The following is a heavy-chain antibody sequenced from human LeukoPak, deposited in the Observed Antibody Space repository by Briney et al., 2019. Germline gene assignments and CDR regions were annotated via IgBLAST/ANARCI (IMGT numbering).Heavy chain of an antibody. V-gene: IGHV5-51*01. Sequence: GESLKISCKGSGYSFTSYWIGWVRQMPGKGLEWMGIIYPGDSDTRYSPSFQGQVTISADKSISTAYLQWSSLKASDTAMYYCARFYGYSYGISSENDAFDIWGQGTMVTVSS. J-gene: IGHJ3*02. CDR1: GYSFTSYW. D-gene: IGHD5-18*01. CDR3: ARFYGYSYGISSENDAFDI. CDR2: IYPGDSDT.